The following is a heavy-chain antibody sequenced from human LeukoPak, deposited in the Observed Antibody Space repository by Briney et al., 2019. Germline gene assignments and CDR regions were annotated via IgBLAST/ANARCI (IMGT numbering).Heavy chain of an antibody. CDR3: ARGRGGPPFDY. CDR2: ISADGGTT. Sequence: GGSLRLSCAASGFNFRAYGMHWVRQAPGRGLEYVAAISADGGTTWHSNSVNGRFTISRDTSKNTLYLQMGRLKTEDTALYYCARGRGGPPFDYWGQGILVTVSS. D-gene: IGHD3-10*01. CDR1: GFNFRAYG. V-gene: IGHV3-64*01. J-gene: IGHJ4*02.